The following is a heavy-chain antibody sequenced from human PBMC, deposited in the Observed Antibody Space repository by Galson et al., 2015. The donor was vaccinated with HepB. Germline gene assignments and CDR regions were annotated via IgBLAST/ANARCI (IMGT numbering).Heavy chain of an antibody. CDR3: ARTPYYASGSYSNAWFDP. CDR1: GYVFADYA. CDR2: INTNTGNP. Sequence: SVKVSCKASGYVFADYAINWVRQAPGQGLGCMGWINTNTGNPTYVQGFTGRFVFSLDTSVSTTYLQISSLKAEDTAVYYCARTPYYASGSYSNAWFDPWGQGTLVTVSS. D-gene: IGHD3-10*01. V-gene: IGHV7-4-1*02. J-gene: IGHJ5*02.